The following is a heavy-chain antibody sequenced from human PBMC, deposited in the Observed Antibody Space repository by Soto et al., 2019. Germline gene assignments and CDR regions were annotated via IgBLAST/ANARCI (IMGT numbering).Heavy chain of an antibody. CDR1: GYTFTSYD. CDR3: ARGPTQTTRINWFDP. Sequence: ASLKVSCKASGYTFTSYDINWVRQATGQGLEWMGWMNPNSGNTGYAQKFQGRVTMTRNTSISTAYMELSSLRSEDTAVYYCARGPTQTTRINWFDPWGQGTLVTVSS. J-gene: IGHJ5*02. V-gene: IGHV1-8*01. D-gene: IGHD4-17*01. CDR2: MNPNSGNT.